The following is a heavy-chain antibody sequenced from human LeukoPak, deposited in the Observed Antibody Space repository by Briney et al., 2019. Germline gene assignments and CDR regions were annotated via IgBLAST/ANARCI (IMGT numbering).Heavy chain of an antibody. V-gene: IGHV4-59*07. Sequence: SDTLSLTCTVSGGSISTYYWSWIRQPPGKGLEWIGYIYYSGNTNYNPSLNSRVTISVDTSKNQFSLKLNSVTAADTAVYYCARGIGSLIDFGYWGQGTLVTVSS. CDR2: IYYSGNT. D-gene: IGHD3-16*01. J-gene: IGHJ4*02. CDR1: GGSISTYY. CDR3: ARGIGSLIDFGY.